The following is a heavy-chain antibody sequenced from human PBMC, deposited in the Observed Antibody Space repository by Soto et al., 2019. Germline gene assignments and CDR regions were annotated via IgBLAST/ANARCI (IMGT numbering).Heavy chain of an antibody. CDR1: GGSISSGGYY. J-gene: IGHJ5*02. V-gene: IGHV4-31*03. Sequence: QVQLQESGPGLVKPSQTLSLTCTVSGGSISSGGYYWSWIRQHPGMGLEWIGYIYYSGSTYYYPSLMSRVTISVYTSKNQFSLTLSSVTAAVTTVYYCARVQPGCCWCDPWGQGTLVTVSS. CDR3: ARVQPGCCWCDP. CDR2: IYYSGST. D-gene: IGHD2-2*01.